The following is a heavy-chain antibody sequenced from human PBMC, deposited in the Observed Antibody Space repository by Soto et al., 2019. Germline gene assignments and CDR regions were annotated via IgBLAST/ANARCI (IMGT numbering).Heavy chain of an antibody. D-gene: IGHD6-19*01. V-gene: IGHV1-69*13. CDR2: IIPNFGTA. CDR3: ARDRAVAVPGGPYDNGCDP. J-gene: IGHJ5*02. CDR1: GGTFSSYA. Sequence: GASVQVSCKASGGTFSSYAISWVRQAPGQGLEWMGGIIPNFGTANYAQKFQGRVTITADESTSTAYMELSSLRSEDTAVYYCARDRAVAVPGGPYDNGCDPWG.